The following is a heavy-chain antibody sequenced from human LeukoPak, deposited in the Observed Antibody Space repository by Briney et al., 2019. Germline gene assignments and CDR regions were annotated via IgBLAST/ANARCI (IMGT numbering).Heavy chain of an antibody. CDR2: MSPNSGNT. CDR3: ARGRWGNDYGDEGY. V-gene: IGHV1-8*01. Sequence: VKVSCKASGYTFTSYDINWVRQATGQGLEWMGWMSPNSGNTGYAQKFQGRVTMTRNTSISTAYMELSSLRSEDTAVYYCARGRWGNDYGDEGYWGQGTLVTVSS. CDR1: GYTFTSYD. J-gene: IGHJ4*02. D-gene: IGHD4-17*01.